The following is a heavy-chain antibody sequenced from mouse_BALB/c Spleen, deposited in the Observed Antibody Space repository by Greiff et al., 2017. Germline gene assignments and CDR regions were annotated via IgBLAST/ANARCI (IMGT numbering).Heavy chain of an antibody. CDR2: IYPGNVNT. D-gene: IGHD4-1*02. J-gene: IGHJ3*01. CDR1: GYTFTSYY. V-gene: IGHV1S56*01. Sequence: QVQLKQSGPELVKPGASVRISCKASGYTFTSYYIHWVKQRPGQGLEWIGWIYPGNVNTKYNEKFKGKATLTADKSSSTAYMQLSSLTSEDSAVYFCARSTGTWFAYWGQGTLVTVS. CDR3: ARSTGTWFAY.